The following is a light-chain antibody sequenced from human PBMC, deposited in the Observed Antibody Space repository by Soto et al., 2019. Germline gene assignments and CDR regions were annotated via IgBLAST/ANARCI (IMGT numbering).Light chain of an antibody. CDR3: QQYDSYWT. V-gene: IGKV1-5*01. CDR2: DAS. J-gene: IGKJ2*01. CDR1: QNINNW. Sequence: DIQMTQSPSTLSASVGDRVTITCRASQNINNWLAWLQQRPGQAPKLLISDASNLESGVPSRFAGSGFGTDFTLTISNLQPEDSATYDCQQYDSYWTFGQGTKLEI.